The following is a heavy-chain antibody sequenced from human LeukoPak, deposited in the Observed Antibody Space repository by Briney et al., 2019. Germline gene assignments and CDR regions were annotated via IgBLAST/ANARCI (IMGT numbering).Heavy chain of an antibody. J-gene: IGHJ6*03. CDR1: RFTFSSYS. Sequence: PGGSLRLSCAASRFTFSSYSMNWVRQAPGKGLEWVSSVSSSSSYMYYADSVKGRFTISRDNAKNSLYLQMNSLRAEDTAVYYCASSKGGYYYMDVWGKGTTVTVSS. CDR3: ASSKGGYYYMDV. D-gene: IGHD2-2*01. V-gene: IGHV3-21*01. CDR2: VSSSSSYM.